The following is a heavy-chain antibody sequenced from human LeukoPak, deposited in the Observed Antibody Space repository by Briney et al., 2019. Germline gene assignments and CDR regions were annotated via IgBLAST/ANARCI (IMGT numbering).Heavy chain of an antibody. V-gene: IGHV1-18*01. Sequence: GASVKVSCKASGYTFTSYGISWVRQAPGQGLEWMGWISAYNGNTNYAQKLQGRVTMTTDTSTSTAYMELRSLRSDDTAVYYCARDRGRGYSYGYGGTDFDYWGQGTLVTVSS. D-gene: IGHD5-18*01. CDR1: GYTFTSYG. J-gene: IGHJ4*02. CDR3: ARDRGRGYSYGYGGTDFDY. CDR2: ISAYNGNT.